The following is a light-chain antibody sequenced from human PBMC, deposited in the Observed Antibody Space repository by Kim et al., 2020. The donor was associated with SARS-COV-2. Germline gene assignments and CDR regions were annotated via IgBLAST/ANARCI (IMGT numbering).Light chain of an antibody. CDR2: EDD. CDR1: SGSIDDNY. CDR3: QSYNRDNVL. J-gene: IGLJ2*01. Sequence: GKTVTISCTRSSGSIDDNYVHWYQQRPGGVPTTVIYEDDQRPSGVSDRFSGSIDNSSTSAALTISGLRTEDEAYYYCQSYNRDNVLFGGGTKLTVL. V-gene: IGLV6-57*03.